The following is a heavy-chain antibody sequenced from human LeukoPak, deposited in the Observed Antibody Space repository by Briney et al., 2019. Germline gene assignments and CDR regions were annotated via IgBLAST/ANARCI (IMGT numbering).Heavy chain of an antibody. CDR3: AREGYYDINDAFDI. CDR2: IIPIFGTA. CDR1: GYSFTSYY. J-gene: IGHJ3*02. Sequence: SVKVSCKASGYSFTSYYMHWVRQAPGQGLEWMGGIIPIFGTANYAQKFQGRVTITADESTSTAYMELSSLRSEDTAVYYCAREGYYDINDAFDIWGQGTMVTVSS. D-gene: IGHD3-9*01. V-gene: IGHV1-69*13.